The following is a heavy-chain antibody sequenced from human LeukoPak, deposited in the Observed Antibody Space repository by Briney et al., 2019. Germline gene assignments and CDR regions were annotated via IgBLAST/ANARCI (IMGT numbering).Heavy chain of an antibody. CDR2: IIPILGIA. D-gene: IGHD3-22*01. V-gene: IGHV1-69*04. CDR3: ERDQYYYDSSGYLTFDY. CDR1: GGTFSSYA. Sequence: SVKVSCKASGGTFSSYAISWVRQAPGQGLEWMGRIIPILGIANYAQKFQGRVTITADKSTSTAYMELSSLRSEDTAVYYCERDQYYYDSSGYLTFDYWGQGTLVTVSS. J-gene: IGHJ4*02.